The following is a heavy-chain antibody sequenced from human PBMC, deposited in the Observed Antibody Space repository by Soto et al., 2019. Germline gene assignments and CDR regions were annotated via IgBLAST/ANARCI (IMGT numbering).Heavy chain of an antibody. CDR1: GGTFSSYA. CDR2: IIPIFVTA. D-gene: IGHD4-17*01. J-gene: IGHJ6*02. CDR3: ARGGSGDYVYYYYYGMDV. V-gene: IGHV1-69*12. Sequence: QVQLVQSGAEVKKPGSSVKVSCKASGGTFSSYAITWVRQAPGQGLEWMGGIIPIFVTANYAQKFHGRVKGTADESTTTAYMELSSLRSEDTAVYYCARGGSGDYVYYYYYGMDVWGQGTTVTVSS.